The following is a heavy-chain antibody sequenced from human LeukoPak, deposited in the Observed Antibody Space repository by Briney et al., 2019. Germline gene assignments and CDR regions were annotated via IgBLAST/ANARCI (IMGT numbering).Heavy chain of an antibody. CDR1: GYTFTGYY. Sequence: ASVKVSCKASGYTFTGYYLHWVRQAPGQGLEWMGCVNPNSGDTNYAQKFQGSVTMTRDTSISTVYMELSRLRSDDTAVYYCARVGRSSSWSPKNYYYYMDVWGKGTTVTVSS. D-gene: IGHD6-13*01. V-gene: IGHV1-2*02. CDR3: ARVGRSSSWSPKNYYYYMDV. J-gene: IGHJ6*03. CDR2: VNPNSGDT.